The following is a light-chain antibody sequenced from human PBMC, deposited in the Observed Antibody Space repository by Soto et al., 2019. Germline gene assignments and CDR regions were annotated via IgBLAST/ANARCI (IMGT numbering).Light chain of an antibody. CDR3: SSYAGSNTPYV. Sequence: QSALTQPPSASGSPGQSVTISCTGTSSGVGGYNYVSWYQHHPGNAPKLMIYEVNKRTSGVPDRFSGSKSGNTASLTVSGLQAEDEADYYCSSYAGSNTPYVFGTGTKVTVL. J-gene: IGLJ1*01. V-gene: IGLV2-8*01. CDR1: SSGVGGYNY. CDR2: EVN.